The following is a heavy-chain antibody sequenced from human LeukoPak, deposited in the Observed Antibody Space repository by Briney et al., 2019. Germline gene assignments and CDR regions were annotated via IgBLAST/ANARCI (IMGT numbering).Heavy chain of an antibody. CDR3: AREMISTPSYFDY. J-gene: IGHJ4*02. D-gene: IGHD2-2*01. Sequence: GGSLRLSCAASGFTVSSSFIYWVRRAPGKGLEWVSFIHRDDKTYYADPVKGRFTMSRDSSKNTLYLQMNSLGADDTAVYYCAREMISTPSYFDYRGQGILVTVSS. CDR2: IHRDDKT. V-gene: IGHV3-53*01. CDR1: GFTVSSSF.